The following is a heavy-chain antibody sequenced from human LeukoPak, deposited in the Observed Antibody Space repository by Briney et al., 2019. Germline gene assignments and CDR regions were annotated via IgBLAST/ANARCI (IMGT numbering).Heavy chain of an antibody. J-gene: IGHJ4*02. D-gene: IGHD6-6*01. CDR2: IYYSGST. V-gene: IGHV4-59*01. CDR3: ARAGQFISARPITFDY. CDR1: GGSINSYY. Sequence: PSETLSLTCTVSGGSINSYYWSWIRQPPGKGLEWIGYIYYSGSTNYNPSLKSRVTISLDTSKNQFSLKLSSVTAADTAVYYCARAGQFISARPITFDYWGQGSLGTASS.